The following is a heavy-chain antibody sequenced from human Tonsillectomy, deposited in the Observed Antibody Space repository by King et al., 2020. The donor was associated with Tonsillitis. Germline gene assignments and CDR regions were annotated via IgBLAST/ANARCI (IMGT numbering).Heavy chain of an antibody. V-gene: IGHV3-30*04. CDR3: ASLATGYFN. CDR1: GFTFSEHS. CDR2: KSHDGNEE. Sequence: EQLVQSGGGVVQPGKSLRLSCVASGFTFSEHSMHWVRQAPGKGLEWVAVKSHDGNEEHYADAVKGRFTISRDNVKNILYLQMNNLRADDSAVYYCASLATGYFN. J-gene: IGHJ4*03.